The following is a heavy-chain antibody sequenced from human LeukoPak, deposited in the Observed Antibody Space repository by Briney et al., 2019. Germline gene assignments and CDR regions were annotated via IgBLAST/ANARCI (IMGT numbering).Heavy chain of an antibody. V-gene: IGHV1-3*01. CDR3: ARDVSGYSSSWPDY. CDR1: GYTFTSYA. Sequence: ASVKVSCKASGYTFTSYAMHWVRQAPGQRLEWMGWINAGNGNTKYSRKFQGRVTITRDTSASTAYMELSSLRSEDTAVYYCARDVSGYSSSWPDYWGQGTLVTVSS. J-gene: IGHJ4*02. CDR2: INAGNGNT. D-gene: IGHD6-13*01.